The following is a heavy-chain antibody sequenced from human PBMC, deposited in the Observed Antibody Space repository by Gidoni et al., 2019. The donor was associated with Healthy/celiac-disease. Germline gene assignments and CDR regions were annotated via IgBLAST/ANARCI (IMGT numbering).Heavy chain of an antibody. J-gene: IGHJ6*02. CDR3: ARDVHSSSWYQKKHGMDV. D-gene: IGHD6-13*01. CDR1: GVTFRDYY. CDR2: ISSSGSTI. Sequence: QVQLVESGGGLVKPGGSLRLPCAASGVTFRDYYMSWLRQDPGKGLEWVSYISSSGSTIYYADSVKGRFTISRDNAKNSLYLQMNSLRAEDTAVYYCARDVHSSSWYQKKHGMDVWGQGTTVTVSS. V-gene: IGHV3-11*01.